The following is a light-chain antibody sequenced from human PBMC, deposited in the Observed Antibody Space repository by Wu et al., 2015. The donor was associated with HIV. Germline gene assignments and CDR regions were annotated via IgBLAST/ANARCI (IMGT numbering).Light chain of an antibody. CDR1: QSVSNS. Sequence: EIVLTQSPGTLSLSPGERATLSCRASQSVSNSLAWYQQKPGQAPRLLIYGASTRATGIPARFSGSGSGTDFTLTISSLQPDDFATFYCQQYNSYRTFGQGTKVEIK. V-gene: IGKV3-15*01. CDR2: GAS. J-gene: IGKJ1*01. CDR3: QQYNSYRT.